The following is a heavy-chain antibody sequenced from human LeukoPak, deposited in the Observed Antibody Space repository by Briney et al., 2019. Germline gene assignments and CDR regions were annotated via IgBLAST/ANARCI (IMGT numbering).Heavy chain of an antibody. V-gene: IGHV3-30*03. CDR1: GFTFSSCG. CDR3: ARRWSFDF. CDR2: ISYDGSNK. D-gene: IGHD6-13*01. Sequence: PGGSLRLSCAASGFTFSSCGMHWVRQAPGKGLEWVAVISYDGSNKYYADSVKGRFTISRDNSKNTLYLQMNSLRAEDTAVYYCARRWSFDFWGQGTLVTVSS. J-gene: IGHJ4*02.